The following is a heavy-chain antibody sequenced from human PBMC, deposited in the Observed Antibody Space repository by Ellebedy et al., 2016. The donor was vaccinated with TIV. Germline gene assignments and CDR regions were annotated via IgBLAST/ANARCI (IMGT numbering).Heavy chain of an antibody. CDR2: ISDSGSYR. CDR1: GFTLSDDH. CDR3: ARERPEDWYGVPATNWYFDL. Sequence: PGGSLRLSCTASGFTLSDDHMSWIRQAPGKGPEWISYISDSGSYRDYADSVKGRFTISIDTAKNSLYLQMDSLRAEYTAVYFCARERPEDWYGVPATNWYFDLWGRGTLVTVSS. J-gene: IGHJ2*01. D-gene: IGHD3-10*01. V-gene: IGHV3-11*06.